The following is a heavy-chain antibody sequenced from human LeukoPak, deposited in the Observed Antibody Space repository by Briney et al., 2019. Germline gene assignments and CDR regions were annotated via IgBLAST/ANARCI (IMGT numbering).Heavy chain of an antibody. CDR1: GIAFSSYA. Sequence: GGSLRLSCAVSGIAFSSYAMSWVRQAPGKGLEWVSAISGSGGSTYYADSVKGRFTISRDNSKNTLYLQMNSLRAEDTAVYYCAKDIRDFWSGYSGDYGMDVWGQGTTVTVSS. D-gene: IGHD3-3*01. V-gene: IGHV3-23*01. CDR3: AKDIRDFWSGYSGDYGMDV. J-gene: IGHJ6*02. CDR2: ISGSGGST.